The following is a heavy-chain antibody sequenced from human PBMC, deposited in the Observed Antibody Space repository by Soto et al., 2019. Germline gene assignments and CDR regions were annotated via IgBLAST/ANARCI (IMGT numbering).Heavy chain of an antibody. CDR1: GYTFTSYG. CDR2: ISAYNGNT. Sequence: QVQLVQSGAEVKQPGASVKVSCKASGYTFTSYGISWVRQAPGQGLEWMGWISAYNGNTNYAQKHQGRVTMTTDTSTSTAYMELRSLRSDDTAVYYCAGCDGVVGATTYDYWGQGTLVTVSS. D-gene: IGHD1-26*01. J-gene: IGHJ4*02. V-gene: IGHV1-18*04. CDR3: AGCDGVVGATTYDY.